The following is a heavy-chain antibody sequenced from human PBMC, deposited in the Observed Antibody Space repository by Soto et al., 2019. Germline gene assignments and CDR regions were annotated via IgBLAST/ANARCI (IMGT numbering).Heavy chain of an antibody. Sequence: PVGSLRLSCAASGFTFSSYGMHWVRQAPGKGLEWVAVISYDGSNKYYADSVKGRFTISRDNSKNTLYLQMNSLRAEDTAVYYCAKEGYYYDSSGSPPTPSLDYWGQGTLVTVSS. CDR3: AKEGYYYDSSGSPPTPSLDY. CDR2: ISYDGSNK. V-gene: IGHV3-30*18. D-gene: IGHD3-22*01. CDR1: GFTFSSYG. J-gene: IGHJ4*02.